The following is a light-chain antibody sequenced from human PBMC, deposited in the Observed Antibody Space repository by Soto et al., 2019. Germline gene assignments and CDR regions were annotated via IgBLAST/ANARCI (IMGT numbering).Light chain of an antibody. CDR2: EVS. CDR3: SSYTSSSTIYV. CDR1: SSDVGGYNY. V-gene: IGLV2-14*01. Sequence: QSVLTQPASVSGSPGQSITISCTGTSSDVGGYNYVSWYQQHPGKAPKLMIYEVSNRPSGVSNRLSGSKSGNTASLTISGLQAEDEADYYCSSYTSSSTIYVFGTGTKVTVL. J-gene: IGLJ1*01.